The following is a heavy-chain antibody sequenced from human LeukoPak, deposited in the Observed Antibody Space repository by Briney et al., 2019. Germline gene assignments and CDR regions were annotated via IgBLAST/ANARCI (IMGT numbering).Heavy chain of an antibody. CDR2: IYYSGNT. V-gene: IGHV4-30-2*01. D-gene: IGHD1-7*01. Sequence: SETLSLTCTVSGGSISSGGHYWNWIRQPPGKGLEWIGYIYYSGNTYYSPSLKSRVNISVDRSNNQFSLKLNSVTAADTAVYYCARGSITGTTSDYWGQGTLVTVSS. CDR3: ARGSITGTTSDY. J-gene: IGHJ4*02. CDR1: GGSISSGGHY.